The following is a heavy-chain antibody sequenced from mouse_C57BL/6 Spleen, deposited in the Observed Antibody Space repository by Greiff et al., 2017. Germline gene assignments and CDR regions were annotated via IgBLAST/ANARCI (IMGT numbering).Heavy chain of an antibody. CDR2: IWSGGST. V-gene: IGHV2-2*01. D-gene: IGHD2-1*01. J-gene: IGHJ4*01. Sequence: VQLQQSGPGLVQPSQSLSITCTVSGFSLTSSGVHWVRQSPGTGLEWLGVIWSGGSTDYNAAFISRLSISKDNSKSQVFLKMNSLQADDTAIYYCAGSTKRFYYYAMDYWGQGTSVTVSS. CDR1: GFSLTSSG. CDR3: AGSTKRFYYYAMDY.